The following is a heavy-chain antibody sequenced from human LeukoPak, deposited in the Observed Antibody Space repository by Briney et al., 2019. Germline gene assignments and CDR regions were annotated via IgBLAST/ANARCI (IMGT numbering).Heavy chain of an antibody. V-gene: IGHV1-2*02. CDR2: INPNSGGT. Sequence: GASVKVSCKASGYTFTGYYMHWVRQAPGQGLEWMGWINPNSGGTNYAQKFQGRVTMTRDTSISTAYMELSRLRSDDTAVYYCARDSGVGGATLGDYWGQGTLVTVSS. CDR3: ARDSGVGGATLGDY. CDR1: GYTFTGYY. J-gene: IGHJ4*02. D-gene: IGHD1-26*01.